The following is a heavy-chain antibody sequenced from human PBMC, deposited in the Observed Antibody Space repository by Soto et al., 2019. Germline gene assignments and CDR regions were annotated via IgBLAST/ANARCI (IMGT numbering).Heavy chain of an antibody. D-gene: IGHD3-16*01. CDR1: GGSISSGGYY. J-gene: IGHJ4*02. CDR3: ARGRGYYDYIWGSYPLVASTYFDY. V-gene: IGHV4-31*03. CDR2: IYYSGST. Sequence: PSETLSLTCTVSGGSISSGGYYWSWIRQHPGKGLEWIGYIYYSGSTYYNPSLKSRVTISVDTSKNQFSLKLSSVTAADTAVYYCARGRGYYDYIWGSYPLVASTYFDYWGQGTLVTAPQ.